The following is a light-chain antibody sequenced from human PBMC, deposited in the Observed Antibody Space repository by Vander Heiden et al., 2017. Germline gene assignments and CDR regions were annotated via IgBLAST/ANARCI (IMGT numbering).Light chain of an antibody. Sequence: DIQMTQSPSSLSASVGDRVTITCRASQSVTNYLNWYQQKPGQAPKLLIYAASNLQTGVPSRFSGSGYGTDFALTISTRQPEDFAAYYCQQSESDPLFTFGHGTRVDIK. CDR3: QQSESDPLFT. CDR2: AAS. V-gene: IGKV1-39*01. J-gene: IGKJ3*01. CDR1: QSVTNY.